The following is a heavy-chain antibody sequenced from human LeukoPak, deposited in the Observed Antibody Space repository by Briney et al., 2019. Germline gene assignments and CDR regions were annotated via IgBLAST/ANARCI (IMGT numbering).Heavy chain of an antibody. Sequence: PSETLSLTCTVSGGSISSGGYYWSWIRQHPGKGLEWIGYIYYSGSTYYNPSLKSRVTISVDTSKNQFSLKLSSVTAADTAVYYCGRGIAAAAGDAFDIWGQGTMVTVSS. D-gene: IGHD6-13*01. J-gene: IGHJ3*02. CDR2: IYYSGST. V-gene: IGHV4-61*08. CDR1: GGSISSGGYY. CDR3: GRGIAAAAGDAFDI.